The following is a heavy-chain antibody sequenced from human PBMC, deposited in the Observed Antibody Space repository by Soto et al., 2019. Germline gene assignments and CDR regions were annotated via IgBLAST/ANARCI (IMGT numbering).Heavy chain of an antibody. J-gene: IGHJ3*02. V-gene: IGHV3-30*18. Sequence: QVQLVESGGGVVQPGRSLRLSCAASGFTFSSYGMHWVRQAPGKGLEWVAVISYDGSNKYYADSVKGRFTISRDNSKNTLYLHMNSLRAEDTAVYYCAKDLGKFFHSGVTAHAFDIWGQGTMVTVSS. CDR3: AKDLGKFFHSGVTAHAFDI. CDR1: GFTFSSYG. D-gene: IGHD2-21*02. CDR2: ISYDGSNK.